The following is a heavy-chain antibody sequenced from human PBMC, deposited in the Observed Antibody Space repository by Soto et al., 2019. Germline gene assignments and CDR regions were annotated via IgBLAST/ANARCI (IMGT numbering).Heavy chain of an antibody. CDR1: GFFFSSYA. J-gene: IGHJ4*01. V-gene: IGHV3-23*01. CDR2: IGGSGGYK. Sequence: EVQLLESGGGLVQPGGSLRLSCAASGFFFSSYAMSWVRQAPGKGLEWVSGIGGSGGYKSYADSVKGRFTISRDNSKNTLYLQMERLGAEDTAVYYCAKDAAMVSSTFNYFDYWGHGTLVAVSS. CDR3: AKDAAMVSSTFNYFDY. D-gene: IGHD6-13*01.